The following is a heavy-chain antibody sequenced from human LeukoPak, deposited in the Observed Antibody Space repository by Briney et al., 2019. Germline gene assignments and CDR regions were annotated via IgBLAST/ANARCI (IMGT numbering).Heavy chain of an antibody. Sequence: GNSLRLSCVASGFAFSNYGMHWVRQAPGKGLEWVAVISYDGSNKYYADSVKGRFTISRDNSKNTLYLQTNSLRAEDTAVYYCAKDHFRGNTVTHYWGQGTLVTVSS. CDR3: AKDHFRGNTVTHY. V-gene: IGHV3-30*18. CDR2: ISYDGSNK. J-gene: IGHJ4*02. CDR1: GFAFSNYG. D-gene: IGHD4-17*01.